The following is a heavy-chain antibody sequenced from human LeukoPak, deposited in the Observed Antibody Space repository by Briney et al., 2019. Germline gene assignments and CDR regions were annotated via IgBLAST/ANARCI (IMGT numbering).Heavy chain of an antibody. V-gene: IGHV1-18*01. Sequence: ASVKVSCKASGYSFTSYGISWVRQAPGQGLEWMGCISAYNGNTNYVQKLQGRVTMTTDTSTSTAYMELRSLRSDDTAVYYCARVYMVRGGDAFDIWGQGIMVTVSS. D-gene: IGHD3-10*01. CDR1: GYSFTSYG. CDR2: ISAYNGNT. J-gene: IGHJ3*02. CDR3: ARVYMVRGGDAFDI.